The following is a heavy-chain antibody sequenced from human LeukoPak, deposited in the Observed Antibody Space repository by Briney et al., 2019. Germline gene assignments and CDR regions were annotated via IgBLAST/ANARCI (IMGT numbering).Heavy chain of an antibody. D-gene: IGHD3-22*01. Sequence: GRSLRLSCAASGFNFRTYAMHWVRQAPGKGLEWVAVLWFDGSNTYYADSVKGRFTISRDNSKNTLYLQMNSLRAEDTAVYYCAKDPYYYDSSDYLRDVRGYFDLWGRGTLVTVSS. CDR3: AKDPYYYDSSDYLRDVRGYFDL. CDR2: LWFDGSNT. J-gene: IGHJ2*01. V-gene: IGHV3-33*06. CDR1: GFNFRTYA.